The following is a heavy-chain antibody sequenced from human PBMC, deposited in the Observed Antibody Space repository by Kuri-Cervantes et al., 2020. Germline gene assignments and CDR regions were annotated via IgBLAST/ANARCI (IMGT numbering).Heavy chain of an antibody. D-gene: IGHD3-10*01. CDR2: IGTAGDT. Sequence: GGSLRLSCAASGFTFSSYDMHWVRQATGKGLAWVSAIGTAGDTYYPGSVKGRFTISRDNAKNTLYLQMNSLRAEGTAVYYCARDVWISGSGSYYKYYWGQGTLVTVSS. J-gene: IGHJ4*02. V-gene: IGHV3-13*01. CDR3: ARDVWISGSGSYYKYY. CDR1: GFTFSSYD.